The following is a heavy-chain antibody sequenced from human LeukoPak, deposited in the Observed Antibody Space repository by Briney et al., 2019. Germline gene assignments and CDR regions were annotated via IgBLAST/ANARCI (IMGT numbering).Heavy chain of an antibody. CDR3: ALWGYCSSTSCLARDDAFDI. D-gene: IGHD2-2*01. CDR2: INHSGST. Sequence: PSETLSPTCAVYGGSFSGYYWSWIRQPPGKGLEWIGEINHSGSTNYNPSLKSRVTISVDTSKNQFSLKLSSVTAADTAVYYCALWGYCSSTSCLARDDAFDIWGQGTMVTVSS. V-gene: IGHV4-34*01. CDR1: GGSFSGYY. J-gene: IGHJ3*02.